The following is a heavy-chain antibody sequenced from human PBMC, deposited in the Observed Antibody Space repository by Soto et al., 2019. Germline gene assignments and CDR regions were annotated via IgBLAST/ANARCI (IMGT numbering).Heavy chain of an antibody. Sequence: GGSLRLSCAASGLIFSRSWLTWVRQAPGKGLEWVANIINDGTETYYEDSVKGRFTISRDNAKESLFLQMNSLRVDDSAVYYFARAAGSRYSGYEVGYWGQGTLVTVSS. CDR2: IINDGTET. J-gene: IGHJ4*02. V-gene: IGHV3-7*01. CDR3: ARAAGSRYSGYEVGY. D-gene: IGHD5-12*01. CDR1: GLIFSRSW.